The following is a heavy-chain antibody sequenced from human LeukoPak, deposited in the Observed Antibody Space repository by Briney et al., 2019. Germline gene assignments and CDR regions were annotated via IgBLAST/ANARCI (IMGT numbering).Heavy chain of an antibody. CDR3: ARAGHNSNSGGYDF. J-gene: IGHJ4*02. V-gene: IGHV1-2*02. Sequence: GASVKVSCKPSGYTFIDHYLHWVRQAPGQGLESLGWIDPDTGDTNYPQKSQGRVTMSRDTSSSTAYMELNRLRSDDTAVYYCARAGHNSNSGGYDFWGLGTLATVSS. CDR2: IDPDTGDT. D-gene: IGHD3-22*01. CDR1: GYTFIDHY.